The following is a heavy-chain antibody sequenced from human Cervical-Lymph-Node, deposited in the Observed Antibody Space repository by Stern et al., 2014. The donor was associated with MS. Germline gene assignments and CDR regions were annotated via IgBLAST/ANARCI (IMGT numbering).Heavy chain of an antibody. V-gene: IGHV5-51*01. CDR1: GYRFSSDW. CDR3: ATRQFFQH. Sequence: VQLMQSGAEVKKPGESLKISCKGLGYRFSSDWIGWVRQTHGQGLEWMGIIYPGDWDPRYSPSFQGQVTFSADKSISTVYLQWSSLKPSDTATYYCATRQFFQHWGQGTLVTVSS. CDR2: IYPGDWDP. J-gene: IGHJ1*01.